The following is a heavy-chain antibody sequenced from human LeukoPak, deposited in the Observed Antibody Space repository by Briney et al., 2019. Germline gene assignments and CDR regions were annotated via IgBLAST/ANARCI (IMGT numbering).Heavy chain of an antibody. CDR3: ARGPYYDISTGFDY. D-gene: IGHD3-9*01. J-gene: IGHJ4*02. CDR2: INPNSGGT. CDR1: GYTFTGYY. V-gene: IGHV1-2*02. Sequence: ASVKVSCKASGYTFTGYYMHWVRQAPGQGLEWMGWINPNSGGTNYAQKFQGRVTMTRDTSISTAYMELSRLRSDDTAVYYCARGPYYDISTGFDYWGQGTLVTVSS.